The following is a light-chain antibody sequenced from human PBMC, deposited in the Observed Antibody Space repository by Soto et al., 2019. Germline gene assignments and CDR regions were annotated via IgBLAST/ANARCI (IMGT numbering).Light chain of an antibody. CDR2: GAS. J-gene: IGKJ3*01. CDR3: QQYGSSPPFT. CDR1: QIISSSY. V-gene: IGKV3-20*01. Sequence: IVLTQSPGTLSLSPGESATLSCRASQIISSSYLALYQQKPGQAPRLLIYGASSRATGIPDRFSGSGSGTDFTLTISRLEPEDFAVYYYQQYGSSPPFTFGPGTKVDIK.